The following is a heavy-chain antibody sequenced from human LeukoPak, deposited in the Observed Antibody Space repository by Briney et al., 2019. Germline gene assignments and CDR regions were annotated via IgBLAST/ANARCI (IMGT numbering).Heavy chain of an antibody. Sequence: GGSLRLSCGASGFTFSSHSFIWVRQAPGQGLEFVSSVNADSSYIYQADSVRGRFTISRDNTRNSVYLQMNSLRAEDTAVYYCAKLGGHPLHNYYVGVWGKGTTVAVSS. J-gene: IGHJ6*03. D-gene: IGHD3-16*01. V-gene: IGHV3-21*04. CDR1: GFTFSSHS. CDR3: AKLGGHPLHNYYVGV. CDR2: VNADSSYI.